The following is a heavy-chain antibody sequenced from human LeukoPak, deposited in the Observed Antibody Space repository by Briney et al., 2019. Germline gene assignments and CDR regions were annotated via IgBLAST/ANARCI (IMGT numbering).Heavy chain of an antibody. Sequence: PGGSPRLSCAASGFTFDDYAMHWVRQAPGKGLEWVSGISWNSGSIGYADSVKGRFTISRDNAKNSLYLQMNSLRAEDMALYYCAKATVNYYDSSGYFVSAYMDVWGKGTTVTVSS. J-gene: IGHJ6*03. D-gene: IGHD3-22*01. CDR1: GFTFDDYA. CDR2: ISWNSGSI. V-gene: IGHV3-9*03. CDR3: AKATVNYYDSSGYFVSAYMDV.